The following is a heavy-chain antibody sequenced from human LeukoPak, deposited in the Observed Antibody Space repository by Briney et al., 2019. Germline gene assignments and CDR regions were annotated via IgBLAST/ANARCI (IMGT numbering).Heavy chain of an antibody. CDR3: TTGLLYCSGGSCYPMDGYSYGYYFDY. CDR1: GFTFSNAW. D-gene: IGHD2-15*01. Sequence: GGSLRLSCAASGFTFSNAWMSWVRQAPGKGLEWVGRIKSKTDGGTTDYAAPVKGRFTISRDDSKNTLYLQMNGLKTEDTAVYYCTTGLLYCSGGSCYPMDGYSYGYYFDYWGQGTLVTVSS. V-gene: IGHV3-15*01. J-gene: IGHJ4*02. CDR2: IKSKTDGGTT.